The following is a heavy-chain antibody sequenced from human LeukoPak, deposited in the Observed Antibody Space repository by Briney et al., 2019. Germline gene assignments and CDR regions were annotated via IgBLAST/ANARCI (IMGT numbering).Heavy chain of an antibody. D-gene: IGHD6-19*01. CDR2: IYYSGST. J-gene: IGHJ4*02. CDR1: GGSIRSSSYY. Sequence: ETLSLTCTVSGGSIRSSSYYWGWIRQPPGKGLEWIGSIYYSGSTYYNASLKSRGTISVDTSKNQFSLRLNSVTAADTAVYFCARQVVAVAGTGYFDYWGQGTLVTVSS. V-gene: IGHV4-39*01. CDR3: ARQVVAVAGTGYFDY.